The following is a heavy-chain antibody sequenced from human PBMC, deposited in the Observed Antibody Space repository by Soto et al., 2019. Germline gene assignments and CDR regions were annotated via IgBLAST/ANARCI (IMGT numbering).Heavy chain of an antibody. CDR1: GFTFSSYA. J-gene: IGHJ4*01. Sequence: GGSLRLSCAASGFTFSSYAMSWVRQAPGKGLEWVSAISGSGGSTYYADSVKGRFTISRDNSKNTLYLQMNSLRAEDTAVYYCAKAKYSSGWYGIVYWGQGALVTVSS. D-gene: IGHD6-19*01. CDR3: AKAKYSSGWYGIVY. V-gene: IGHV3-23*01. CDR2: ISGSGGST.